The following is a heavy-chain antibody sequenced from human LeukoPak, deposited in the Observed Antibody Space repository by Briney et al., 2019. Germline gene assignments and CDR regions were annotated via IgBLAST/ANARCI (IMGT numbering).Heavy chain of an antibody. Sequence: PGGSLRLSCAASGFTFSSYVMSSVRQAPGKGLEWVSAISGSGGSTYYADSVKGRFTISRDNSKNTLYLQINSLRAEDTAVYYCAKRGDERYYFDYWGQGTLITVSS. CDR2: ISGSGGST. CDR1: GFTFSSYV. V-gene: IGHV3-23*01. D-gene: IGHD4-17*01. J-gene: IGHJ4*02. CDR3: AKRGDERYYFDY.